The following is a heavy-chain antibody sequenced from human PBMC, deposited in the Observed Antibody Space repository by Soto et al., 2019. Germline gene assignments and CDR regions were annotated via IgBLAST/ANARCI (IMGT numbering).Heavy chain of an antibody. J-gene: IGHJ4*02. Sequence: SETLSLTCTVSGGSISSYYWSWIRQPPGKGLEWIGYIYYSGSTNYNPSLKSRVTISVDTSKNQFSLKLSSVTAADTAVYYCARARGDYYDSSGYLDYWGQGTLVTVSS. D-gene: IGHD3-22*01. V-gene: IGHV4-59*01. CDR3: ARARGDYYDSSGYLDY. CDR1: GGSISSYY. CDR2: IYYSGST.